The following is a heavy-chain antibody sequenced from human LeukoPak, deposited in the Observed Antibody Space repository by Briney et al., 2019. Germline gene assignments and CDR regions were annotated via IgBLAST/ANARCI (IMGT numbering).Heavy chain of an antibody. CDR3: VRHSRVVAFDY. D-gene: IGHD2-15*01. V-gene: IGHV4-59*08. CDR1: GVSISNHY. J-gene: IGHJ4*02. CDR2: IYYTGNT. Sequence: PSETLSLTCTVSGVSISNHYSSWIRQPPGKGLEWIGYIYYTGNTNYNPSLKSRVTISEDTSKNQVSLKLSSVTAADTAVYYCVRHSRVVAFDYWGQGNLVTVSS.